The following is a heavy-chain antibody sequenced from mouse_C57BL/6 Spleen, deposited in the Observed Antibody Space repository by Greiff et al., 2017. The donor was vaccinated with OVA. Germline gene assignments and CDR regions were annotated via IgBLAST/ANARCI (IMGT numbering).Heavy chain of an antibody. V-gene: IGHV1-80*01. CDR2: IYPGDGDT. Sequence: VQRVESGAELVKPGASVKISCKASGYAFSSYWMNWVKQRPGKGLEWIGQIYPGDGDTNYNGKFKGKATLTADKSSSTAYMQLSSLSSEDSAVYFCARGDYGSSYGNYFDYWGQGTTLTVSS. D-gene: IGHD1-1*01. J-gene: IGHJ2*01. CDR1: GYAFSSYW. CDR3: ARGDYGSSYGNYFDY.